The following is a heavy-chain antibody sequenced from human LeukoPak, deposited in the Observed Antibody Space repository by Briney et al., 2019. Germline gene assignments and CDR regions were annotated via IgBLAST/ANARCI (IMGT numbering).Heavy chain of an antibody. V-gene: IGHV4-34*01. J-gene: IGHJ4*02. D-gene: IGHD3-9*01. CDR1: GGSFSGYY. CDR2: INHSGST. CDR3: ASNALHYDILTGYERVFDY. Sequence: SETLSLTCAVYGGSFSGYYWSWIRQPPGKGLEWIGEINHSGSTNHNPSLKSRVTISVDTSKNQFSLKLSSVTAADTAVYYCASNALHYDILTGYERVFDYWGQGTLVTVSS.